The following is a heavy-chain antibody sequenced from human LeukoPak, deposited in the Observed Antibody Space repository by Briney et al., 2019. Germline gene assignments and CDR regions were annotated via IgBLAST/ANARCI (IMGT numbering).Heavy chain of an antibody. J-gene: IGHJ4*02. CDR1: GFTFSSYW. Sequence: GGSLRLSCAASGFTFSSYWMHWVRQAPGKGLEWVSVIYSGGSTYYADSVKGRFTISRDNSKNTLYLQMNSLRAEDTAVYYCASGYDSSGYYFYYFDYWGQGTLVTVSS. CDR2: IYSGGST. CDR3: ASGYDSSGYYFYYFDY. V-gene: IGHV3-66*01. D-gene: IGHD3-22*01.